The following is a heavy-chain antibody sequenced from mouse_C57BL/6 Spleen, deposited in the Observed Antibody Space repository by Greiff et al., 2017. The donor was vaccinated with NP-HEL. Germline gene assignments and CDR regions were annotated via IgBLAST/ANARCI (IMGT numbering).Heavy chain of an antibody. CDR1: GYAFSSYW. J-gene: IGHJ1*03. CDR3: ARRREERYFDV. V-gene: IGHV1-80*01. CDR2: IYPGDGDT. Sequence: QVQLQQSGAELVKPGASVKISCKASGYAFSSYWMNWVKQRPGKGLEWIGQIYPGDGDTNYNGKFKGKATLTADKSSSTAYMQVSSLTSEDSAVYFGARRREERYFDVWGTGTTVTVSS.